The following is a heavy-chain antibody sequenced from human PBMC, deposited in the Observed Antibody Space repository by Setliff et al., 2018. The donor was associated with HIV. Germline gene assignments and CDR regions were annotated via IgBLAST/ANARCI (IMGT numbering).Heavy chain of an antibody. CDR1: GFTFSSYS. J-gene: IGHJ5*02. D-gene: IGHD4-17*01. Sequence: LRLSCAASGFTFSSYSMNWVRQAPGKGLEWVSVMYSGGTTYYADSVKGRFTISKDNPKSTVYLQMNSLRAEDTAVYYCAKDRGNYGDYVGWFDLWGQGTLVTVSS. CDR2: MYSGGTT. V-gene: IGHV3-23*03. CDR3: AKDRGNYGDYVGWFDL.